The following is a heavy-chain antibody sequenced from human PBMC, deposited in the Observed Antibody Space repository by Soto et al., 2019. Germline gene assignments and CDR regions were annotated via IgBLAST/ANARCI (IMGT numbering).Heavy chain of an antibody. CDR1: GFTFSSYG. CDR2: ISYDGSNK. D-gene: IGHD6-25*01. V-gene: IGHV3-30*18. Sequence: HPGGSLRLSCAASGFTFSSYGMHWVRQAPGKGLEWVAVISYDGSNKYYADSVKGRFTISRDNSKNTLYLQMNSLRAEDTAVYYCAKDQVRAAAAPLWFDPWGQGTLVTVSS. CDR3: AKDQVRAAAAPLWFDP. J-gene: IGHJ5*02.